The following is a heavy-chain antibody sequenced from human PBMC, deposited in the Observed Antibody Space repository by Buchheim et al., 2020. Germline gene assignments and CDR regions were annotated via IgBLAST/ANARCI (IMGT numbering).Heavy chain of an antibody. J-gene: IGHJ5*02. Sequence: QVQLQQWGAGLLKPSETLSLTCAVYGGSFSGYYWSWIRQPPGKGLEWIGEINHSGSTNYNPSLKSRVTISVDTSKNQFSLKLISVTAADTAVYYCARAFFGVVRGWFDPWGQGTL. CDR2: INHSGST. CDR1: GGSFSGYY. CDR3: ARAFFGVVRGWFDP. D-gene: IGHD3-3*01. V-gene: IGHV4-34*01.